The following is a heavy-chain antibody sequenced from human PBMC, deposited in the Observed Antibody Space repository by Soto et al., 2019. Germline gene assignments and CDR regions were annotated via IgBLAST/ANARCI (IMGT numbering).Heavy chain of an antibody. Sequence: QVLLQESGPGLVQPSGTLSLSCAVSGSSISSHSFWGWVRQPPGKGLEWIGDISHSGSVNFNPSLHSRVTLSMDKSQNPFSLNLNSVTAADTAVYYCARRFGWYAMDCWGQGTLVILSS. CDR3: ARRFGWYAMDC. D-gene: IGHD6-19*01. CDR1: GSSISSHSF. V-gene: IGHV4-4*02. CDR2: ISHSGSV. J-gene: IGHJ4*02.